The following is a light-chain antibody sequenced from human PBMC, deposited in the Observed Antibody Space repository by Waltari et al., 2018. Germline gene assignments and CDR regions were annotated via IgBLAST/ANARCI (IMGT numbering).Light chain of an antibody. CDR1: QSVGRS. CDR2: DAF. V-gene: IGKV3-20*01. J-gene: IGKJ1*01. CDR3: QMYVRLPVT. Sequence: EIVLTQSPGTLSLSPGERVTLPCRASQSVGRSLAGYQQRPGQAPRLLIYDAFTRATGVADRFSGSGSGTDFSLTISRLDPEDFAVYYCQMYVRLPVTFGQGTKVEIK.